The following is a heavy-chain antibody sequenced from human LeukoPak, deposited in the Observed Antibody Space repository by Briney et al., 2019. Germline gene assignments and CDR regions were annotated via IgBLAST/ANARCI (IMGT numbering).Heavy chain of an antibody. D-gene: IGHD4-17*01. V-gene: IGHV3-30-3*01. Sequence: QPGRSLRLSCAASGFTFSSYAMHWVRQAPGKGLERVAVISYDGNNKYYADSVKGRFTISRDNSKNTLYLQMNSLRAEDTALYYCATLPTWGQGTLVTVSS. CDR2: ISYDGNNK. CDR1: GFTFSSYA. J-gene: IGHJ4*02. CDR3: ATLPT.